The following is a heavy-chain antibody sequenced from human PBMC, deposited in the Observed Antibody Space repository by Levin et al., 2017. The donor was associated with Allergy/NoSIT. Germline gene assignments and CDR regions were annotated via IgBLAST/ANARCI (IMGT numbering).Heavy chain of an antibody. Sequence: GESLKISCAASGFTFDDYAMHWVRQAPGKGLEWVSLISWDGSSTYYADSVKGRFTISRDNSKNSLYLQMNSLRAEDTALYYCTKGGRVLLLPLDYWGQGTLVTVSS. CDR3: TKGGRVLLLPLDY. J-gene: IGHJ4*02. D-gene: IGHD2-15*01. V-gene: IGHV3-43D*04. CDR1: GFTFDDYA. CDR2: ISWDGSST.